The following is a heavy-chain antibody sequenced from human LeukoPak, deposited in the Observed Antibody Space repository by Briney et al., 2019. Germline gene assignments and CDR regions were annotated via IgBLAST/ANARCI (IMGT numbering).Heavy chain of an antibody. J-gene: IGHJ4*02. Sequence: PGGSLRLSCAASGFTFSSYWMSWVRQAPGKGLERVANIKQDGSEKYYVDSVKGRFTISRDNAKNSLYLQMNSLRAEDTAVYYCARGSSSWYFDYWGQGTLVTVSS. CDR1: GFTFSSYW. CDR2: IKQDGSEK. CDR3: ARGSSSWYFDY. V-gene: IGHV3-7*01. D-gene: IGHD6-13*01.